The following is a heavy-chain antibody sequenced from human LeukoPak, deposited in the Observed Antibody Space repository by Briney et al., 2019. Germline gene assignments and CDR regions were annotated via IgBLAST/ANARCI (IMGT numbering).Heavy chain of an antibody. CDR2: ISSSGSTI. V-gene: IGHV3-11*04. Sequence: PGGSLRLSCAASGFTFSDYYMSWIRQAPGKGLEWVSYISSSGSTIYYADSVKGRFTISRDNAKNSLYLQMNSLRAEDTAVYYCASEAMFGGVINWFDPWGQGTLVTVSS. J-gene: IGHJ5*02. CDR3: ASEAMFGGVINWFDP. CDR1: GFTFSDYY. D-gene: IGHD3-16*01.